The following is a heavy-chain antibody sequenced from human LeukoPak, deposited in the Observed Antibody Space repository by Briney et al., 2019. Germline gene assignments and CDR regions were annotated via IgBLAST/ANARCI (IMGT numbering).Heavy chain of an antibody. Sequence: SVKVSCTASGGTFSSYAISWVRQAPGQGLEWMGGIIPIFGTANYAQKFQGRVTITADESASTAYMELSSLRSEDTAVYYCARDRYCSGGSCYSSAFDIWGQRTMVTVSS. D-gene: IGHD2-15*01. CDR1: GGTFSSYA. CDR2: IIPIFGTA. CDR3: ARDRYCSGGSCYSSAFDI. V-gene: IGHV1-69*01. J-gene: IGHJ3*02.